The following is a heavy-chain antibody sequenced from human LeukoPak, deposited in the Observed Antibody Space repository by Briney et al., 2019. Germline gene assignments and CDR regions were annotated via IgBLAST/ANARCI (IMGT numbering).Heavy chain of an antibody. Sequence: PSETLSLTCTVSGGSFITSNYYWAWIRQPPGKGLEWIGSIYHSGSTYYNPSLKSRVTMSVDTSKNQFSLTLGYVTAADTAVYYCARHPQPYGSGKTTFDYWGQGTLVTVSS. CDR3: ARHPQPYGSGKTTFDY. D-gene: IGHD3-10*01. CDR2: IYHSGST. V-gene: IGHV4-39*01. J-gene: IGHJ4*02. CDR1: GGSFITSNYY.